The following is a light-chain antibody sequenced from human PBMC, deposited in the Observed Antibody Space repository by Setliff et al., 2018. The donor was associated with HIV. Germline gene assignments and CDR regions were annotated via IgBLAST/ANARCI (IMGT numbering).Light chain of an antibody. J-gene: IGLJ2*01. CDR2: EVN. Sequence: QSALAQPPSASGSPGQSVTISCAGTSSNIGDYNYISWYQQYPGKAPKLMIYEVNKRPSGVPDRFSGSKSGYTASLTVSGLQAEDEADYYCTTYAGSVQGVVFGGGTK. CDR3: TTYAGSVQGVV. CDR1: SSNIGDYNY. V-gene: IGLV2-8*01.